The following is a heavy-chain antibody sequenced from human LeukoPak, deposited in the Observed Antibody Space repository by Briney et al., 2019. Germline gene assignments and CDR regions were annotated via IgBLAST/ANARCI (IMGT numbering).Heavy chain of an antibody. J-gene: IGHJ5*02. V-gene: IGHV3-48*01. CDR2: ISSSSSTI. CDR1: GFTFSSYS. D-gene: IGHD3-10*01. CDR3: VRDRAGTRDWVEFDP. Sequence: PGGSLRLSCAASGFTFSSYSMNWVRQAPGKGLEWVSYISSSSSTIYYADSVKGRFTISRDDSKNTVYLQMNSLRVEDTAVYFCVRDRAGTRDWVEFDPWGQGTLVTVSP.